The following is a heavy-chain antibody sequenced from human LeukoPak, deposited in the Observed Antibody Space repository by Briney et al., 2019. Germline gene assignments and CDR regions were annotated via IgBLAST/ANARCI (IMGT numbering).Heavy chain of an antibody. CDR3: ARDDFQYCSGGSCYNYYYMDV. J-gene: IGHJ6*03. Sequence: ASVKVSCKASGYTFTSYYMHWVRQAPGQGLEWMGIINPSGGSTSYAQKFQGRVTMTRDMSTSTVYMELSSLRSEDTAVYYCARDDFQYCSGGSCYNYYYMDVWGKGTTVTVSS. CDR1: GYTFTSYY. D-gene: IGHD2-15*01. CDR2: INPSGGST. V-gene: IGHV1-46*01.